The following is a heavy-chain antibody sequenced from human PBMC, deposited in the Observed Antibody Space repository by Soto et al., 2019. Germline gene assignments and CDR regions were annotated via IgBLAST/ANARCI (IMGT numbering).Heavy chain of an antibody. CDR3: ARDPSEVDYYYGMDV. V-gene: IGHV1-2*02. J-gene: IGHJ6*02. D-gene: IGHD3-10*01. Sequence: ASVKVSCKASGYTFTGYYMHWVRQAPGRGLEWMGWINPNSGGTNYAQKFQGRVTMTRDTSISTAYMELSRLRSDDTAVYYCARDPSEVDYYYGMDVWGQGTTVTVSS. CDR1: GYTFTGYY. CDR2: INPNSGGT.